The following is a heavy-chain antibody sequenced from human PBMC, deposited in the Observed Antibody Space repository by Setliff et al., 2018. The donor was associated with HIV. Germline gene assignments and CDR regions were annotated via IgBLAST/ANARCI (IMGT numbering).Heavy chain of an antibody. D-gene: IGHD5-18*01. V-gene: IGHV3-7*01. J-gene: IGHJ4*02. CDR3: ASIELAAMVPVNY. CDR1: GFTFSTYW. CDR2: IKQDGSEK. Sequence: GGSLRLSCAGSGFTFSTYWMSWVRQAPGKGLEWVANIKQDGSEKYYVDSVKGRFAISRDNAKNSLFLQMNSLGAEDTAVYYCASIELAAMVPVNYWGQGTLVTVSS.